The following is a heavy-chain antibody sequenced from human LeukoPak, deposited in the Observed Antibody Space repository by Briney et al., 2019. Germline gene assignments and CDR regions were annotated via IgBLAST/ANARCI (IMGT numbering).Heavy chain of an antibody. J-gene: IGHJ4*02. CDR1: GYTFTGYS. CDR2: INPTSGGT. Sequence: ASVKVSCEASGYTFTGYSMHWVRQAPGQGLEWIGWINPTSGGTNYAQKFQGRVTMTRDTSITTAYMELSRLRSDDTAVYYCARVGVEGASCYDYWGQGTLVTVSS. D-gene: IGHD2-2*01. CDR3: ARVGVEGASCYDY. V-gene: IGHV1-2*02.